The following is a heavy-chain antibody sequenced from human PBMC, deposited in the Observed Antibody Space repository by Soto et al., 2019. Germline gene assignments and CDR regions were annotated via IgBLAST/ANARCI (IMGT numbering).Heavy chain of an antibody. CDR1: EFPYSRYA. Sequence: GGALRLSCTSSEFPYSRYAMHWVRQAPGTGLEGVAVISYEGSNKYYADSVKGRFTISRDNSKNTLYLQMNSLRADDTAVYYCARNWNYVYWGQGTLVTVSS. CDR3: ARNWNYVY. V-gene: IGHV3-30-3*01. CDR2: ISYEGSNK. J-gene: IGHJ4*02. D-gene: IGHD1-7*01.